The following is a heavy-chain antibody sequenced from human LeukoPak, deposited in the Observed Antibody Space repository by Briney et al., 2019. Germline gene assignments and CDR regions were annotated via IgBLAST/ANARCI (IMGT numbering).Heavy chain of an antibody. CDR3: ARHPFATPFDH. J-gene: IGHJ4*02. V-gene: IGHV4-59*08. CDR1: GVSISSFY. D-gene: IGHD2-15*01. Sequence: KPSETLSLTCAVSGVSISSFYWSWIRQPPGKGLQWIGYVFHTGDTSYNPSLKGRVTMSLDTSKDQVSLRLTSVTAADTAVYFCARHPFATPFDHWGRGTLVTVSS. CDR2: VFHTGDT.